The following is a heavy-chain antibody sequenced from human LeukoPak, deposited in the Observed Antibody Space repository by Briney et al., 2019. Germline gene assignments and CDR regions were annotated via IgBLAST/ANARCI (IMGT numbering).Heavy chain of an antibody. V-gene: IGHV3-23*01. CDR3: AKDHYYDSSGYPHAFDP. D-gene: IGHD3-22*01. Sequence: PGGSLRLSCAASGFTFSSYAMSWVRQAPGKGLEWVSAISGSGGSTYYADSVKGRFTISRDNSKNTLYLQMNSLRAEDTAVYYCAKDHYYDSSGYPHAFDPWGQGTLVTVSS. CDR1: GFTFSSYA. CDR2: ISGSGGST. J-gene: IGHJ5*02.